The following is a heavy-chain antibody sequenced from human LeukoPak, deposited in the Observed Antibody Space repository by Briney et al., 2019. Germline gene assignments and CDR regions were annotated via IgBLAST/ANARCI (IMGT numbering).Heavy chain of an antibody. CDR3: AKEGRPRRTVDNSNCFFDDY. V-gene: IGHV3-30*02. CDR2: TRYDGTTK. J-gene: IGHJ4*02. Sequence: GGSLRLSCAASGFTFSNYGMHWVRQAPGKGLEWVAFTRYDGTTKYYTDSVKGRFTISRDNSKNTLFLQMNSLRAEDTAVYYCAKEGRPRRTVDNSNCFFDDYWAQETLVTVP. D-gene: IGHD4-11*01. CDR1: GFTFSNYG.